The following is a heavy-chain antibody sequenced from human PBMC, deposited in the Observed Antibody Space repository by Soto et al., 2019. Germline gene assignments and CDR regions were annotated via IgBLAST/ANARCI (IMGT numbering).Heavy chain of an antibody. V-gene: IGHV1-18*01. CDR2: ISAYNGNT. CDR3: ARDLLVNHWNYANWFDP. CDR1: GYTFTSYG. Sequence: QVQLVQSGAEVKKPGASVKVSCKASGYTFTSYGISWVRQAPGQGLEWMGWISAYNGNTNYAQKLQGRVTMTTDISTSTAYMELRSLRSDDTAVYYCARDLLVNHWNYANWFDPWGQGTLVTVSS. D-gene: IGHD1-7*01. J-gene: IGHJ5*02.